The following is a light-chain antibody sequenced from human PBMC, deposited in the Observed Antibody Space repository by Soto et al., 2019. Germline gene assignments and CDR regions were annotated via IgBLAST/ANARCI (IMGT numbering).Light chain of an antibody. J-gene: IGKJ5*01. CDR1: QNINSY. CDR2: AAS. CDR3: QQANSFPIT. V-gene: IGKV1D-12*01. Sequence: DIQMTQSPSSVFASMGDTVTITCRASQNINSYLAWYQQKPGKAPKLLIYAASSLQSGVPSRFSGGGSVTEFTLTISSLQPEDFATYHCQQANSFPITFGQGTRLEIK.